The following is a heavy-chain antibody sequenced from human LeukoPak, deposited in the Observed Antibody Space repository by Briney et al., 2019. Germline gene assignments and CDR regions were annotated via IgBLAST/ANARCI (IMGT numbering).Heavy chain of an antibody. CDR3: AKQLGYCSDGSCYFPY. J-gene: IGHJ4*02. Sequence: GGSLRLSCAASGFTFSSSALSWVRQAPGKGLEWVSAISNNGGYTYYADSVQGRFTISRDNSRSTLCLQMNSLRAEDTAVYYCAKQLGYCSDGSCYFPYWGQGTLVTVSS. CDR2: ISNNGGYT. V-gene: IGHV3-23*01. D-gene: IGHD2-15*01. CDR1: GFTFSSSA.